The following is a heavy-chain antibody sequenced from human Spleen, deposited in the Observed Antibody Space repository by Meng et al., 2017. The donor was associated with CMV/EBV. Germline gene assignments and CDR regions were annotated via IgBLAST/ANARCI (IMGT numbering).Heavy chain of an antibody. CDR3: AKDSDFWTGYSSYYFDY. V-gene: IGHV1-46*01. CDR1: YTFTDFF. D-gene: IGHD3/OR15-3a*01. Sequence: YTFTDFFIHWVRQAPGQGPEWVGLIDPTSGSTNYAQRFQGRVTMTRDTSTNIVYMELNSLRSEDTAVYYCAKDSDFWTGYSSYYFDYWGQGTLVT. J-gene: IGHJ4*02. CDR2: IDPTSGST.